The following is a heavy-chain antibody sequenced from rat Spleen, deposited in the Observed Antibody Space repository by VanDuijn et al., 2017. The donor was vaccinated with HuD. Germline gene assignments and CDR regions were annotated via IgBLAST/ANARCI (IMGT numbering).Heavy chain of an antibody. V-gene: IGHV2-19*01. CDR3: TRPNNPYWYFDF. J-gene: IGHJ1*01. CDR1: GFSLTDYS. CDR2: IQSGGSP. Sequence: QVQLKESGPGLVQPSQTLSLTCTVSGFSLTDYSVHWVRQPPGKGLEWMGRIQSGGSPDYNSALKSRLSISRDTSKSQVFLKMNSLQTEDTAIYFCTRPNNPYWYFDFWGPGTMVTVSS. D-gene: IGHD1-10*01.